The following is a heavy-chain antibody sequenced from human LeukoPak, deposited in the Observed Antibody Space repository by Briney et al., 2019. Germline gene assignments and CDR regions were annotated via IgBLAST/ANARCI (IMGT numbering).Heavy chain of an antibody. V-gene: IGHV1-46*01. J-gene: IGHJ6*02. Sequence: ASVKVSCKASGYNFISYYMHWVRQAPGQGLEWMGIINPSGGSTSYAQKFQDRVTMTRDTSTSTVYMELSSLKSEDTAVYYCAREDVVLVDAVRYQYYGMDVWGQGTTVTVSS. CDR2: INPSGGST. D-gene: IGHD2-8*01. CDR1: GYNFISYY. CDR3: AREDVVLVDAVRYQYYGMDV.